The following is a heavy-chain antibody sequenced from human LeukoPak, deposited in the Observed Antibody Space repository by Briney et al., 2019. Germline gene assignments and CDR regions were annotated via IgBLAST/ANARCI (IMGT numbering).Heavy chain of an antibody. V-gene: IGHV4-39*01. CDR2: IYYSGST. CDR1: GGSISSSSYY. Sequence: SETLSLTCTVSGGSISSSSYYWGWIRQPPGKGLEWIGSIYYSGSTYYNLSLKSRVTISVDTSKNQFSLKLSSVTAADTAVYYCARASDWGRFDYWGQGTLVTVSS. CDR3: ARASDWGRFDY. D-gene: IGHD3-9*01. J-gene: IGHJ4*02.